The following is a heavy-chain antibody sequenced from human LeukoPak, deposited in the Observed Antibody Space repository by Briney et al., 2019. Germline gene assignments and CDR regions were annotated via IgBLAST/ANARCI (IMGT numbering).Heavy chain of an antibody. V-gene: IGHV1-58*02. CDR3: AADPANYYYYGMDV. CDR2: IVVGSGNT. J-gene: IGHJ6*02. CDR1: GFTFTSSS. Sequence: SVSVSCKASGFTFTSSSMRWVRHGRGQRLEWIGWIVVGSGNTNYAQKFQERVTITRDMSTSTAYMELSSLRSEDTAVYYCAADPANYYYYGMDVWGQGTTVTVSS.